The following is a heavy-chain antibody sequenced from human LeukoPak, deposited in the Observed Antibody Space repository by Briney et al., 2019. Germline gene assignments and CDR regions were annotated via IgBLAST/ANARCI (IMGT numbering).Heavy chain of an antibody. Sequence: GASVNLSCKASGYTFTSYGISWVRQAPGQGLEWMGWISTYNGNTHYAQKLQGRVTMTTDTSTSTAYMELRSLRSDDTAVYYCARSSLAVAGSVFDYWGQGTLVTVSS. CDR2: ISTYNGNT. J-gene: IGHJ4*02. CDR1: GYTFTSYG. D-gene: IGHD6-19*01. V-gene: IGHV1-18*01. CDR3: ARSSLAVAGSVFDY.